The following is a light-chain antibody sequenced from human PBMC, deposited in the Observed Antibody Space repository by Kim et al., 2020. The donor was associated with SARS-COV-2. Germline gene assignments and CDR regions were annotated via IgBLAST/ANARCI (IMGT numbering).Light chain of an antibody. CDR3: HENNNHPRT. V-gene: IGKV1-17*03. J-gene: IGKJ1*01. CDR2: AAS. Sequence: DIQMTQSPSSMSASLGDRVTITCRASQVINIYLAWYQQRPGEVPKRLIYAASSLQYGAPSRFSGSGSGTEFTLTINSLQPEDIGTYYHHENNNHPRTFGQGTKVDIK. CDR1: QVINIY.